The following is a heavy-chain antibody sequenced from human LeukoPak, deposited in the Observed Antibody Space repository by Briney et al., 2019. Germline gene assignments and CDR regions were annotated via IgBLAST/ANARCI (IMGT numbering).Heavy chain of an antibody. V-gene: IGHV5-51*01. Sequence: VESLKISFKGSGYSFTNYWIGWVRQIPGKGLECVGIIYPGDSHTRYSPSFQGQVTISADKSINTAYLQWSSLKASDTAMYYCARHNHGSGSREVYNWFDPWGQGTLVTVSS. J-gene: IGHJ5*02. CDR3: ARHNHGSGSREVYNWFDP. CDR1: GYSFTNYW. CDR2: IYPGDSHT. D-gene: IGHD3-10*01.